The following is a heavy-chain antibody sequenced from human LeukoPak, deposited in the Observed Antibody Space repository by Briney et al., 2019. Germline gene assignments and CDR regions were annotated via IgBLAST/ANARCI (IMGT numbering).Heavy chain of an antibody. CDR3: ARAGGSTVFHSDY. J-gene: IGHJ4*02. CDR1: GINRATPGITFDKSW. D-gene: IGHD4-17*01. Sequence: GGSLRLSCAASGINRATPGITFDKSWMNWIRQAPGKGLEWVSSISSSTSYIYYADSVKGRFTISKDNAKNSLHLQMNSLRAEDTAVYYCARAGGSTVFHSDYWGQGTLVTVSS. CDR2: ISSSTSYI. V-gene: IGHV3-21*01.